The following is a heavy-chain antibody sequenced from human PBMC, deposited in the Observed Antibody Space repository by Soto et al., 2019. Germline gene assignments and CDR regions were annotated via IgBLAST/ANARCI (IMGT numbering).Heavy chain of an antibody. Sequence: EVQLVESGGGLVQPGGSLRLSCAASGFTVSSNYMSWVRQAPGKGLEWVSVIYSGGSTYYADSVKGRFTISRDNSKNPLYLKMNSLRAEDTAVYYCAMRAAAGTWGGYWGQGTLVTVSS. V-gene: IGHV3-66*01. D-gene: IGHD6-13*01. CDR1: GFTVSSNY. CDR3: AMRAAAGTWGGY. CDR2: IYSGGST. J-gene: IGHJ4*02.